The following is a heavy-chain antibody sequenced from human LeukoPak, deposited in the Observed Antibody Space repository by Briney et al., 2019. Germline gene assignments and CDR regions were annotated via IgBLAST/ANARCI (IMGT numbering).Heavy chain of an antibody. CDR1: GFTFSSYE. CDR3: ARDIHSGSYYSIDY. J-gene: IGHJ4*02. Sequence: GGSLRLSCAASGFTFSSYEMNWVRQAPGKGQEWVSYISSSGSTIYYADSVKGRFTISRDNAKNSLYLQMNSLRAEDTALYYCARDIHSGSYYSIDYWGQGTLVTVSS. CDR2: ISSSGSTI. V-gene: IGHV3-48*03. D-gene: IGHD1-26*01.